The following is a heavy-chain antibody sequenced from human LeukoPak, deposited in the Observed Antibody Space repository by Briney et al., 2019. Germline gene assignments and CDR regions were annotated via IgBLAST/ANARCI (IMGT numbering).Heavy chain of an antibody. CDR2: ISYDGSIK. J-gene: IGHJ4*02. CDR1: GFTFNTYA. V-gene: IGHV3-30-3*01. Sequence: PGGSLRLSCAASGFTFNTYAMHWVRQAPGKGLEWVAVISYDGSIKYYADSVKGRFTVSRDNSKNTLFLEMNSLRAEDTAVYYCARDQVNDYGDDTEFDYWGQGTLVTVS. CDR3: ARDQVNDYGDDTEFDY. D-gene: IGHD4-17*01.